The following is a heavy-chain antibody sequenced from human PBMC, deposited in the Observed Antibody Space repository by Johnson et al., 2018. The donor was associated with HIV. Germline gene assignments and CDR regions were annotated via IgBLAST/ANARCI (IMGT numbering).Heavy chain of an antibody. CDR1: GFTVSSNH. CDR3: ARDGTTGPSGDAFDI. V-gene: IGHV3-66*03. CDR2: IGTAGDT. D-gene: IGHD1-14*01. Sequence: VQLVESGGGLIQPGGSLRLSCAASGFTVSSNHMRWVRQAPGKGLEWVSGIGTAGDTYYPGSVKGRFTISRDNSKNTLYLQMNSLRPEDTAVYYCARDGTTGPSGDAFDIWGQGTMVTVSS. J-gene: IGHJ3*02.